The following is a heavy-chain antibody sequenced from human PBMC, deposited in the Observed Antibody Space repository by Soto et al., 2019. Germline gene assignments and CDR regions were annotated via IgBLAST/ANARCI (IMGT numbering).Heavy chain of an antibody. Sequence: ASVKVSCKASGYTFTSYGISWVRQAPGQGLEWMGWISAYNGNTNYAQKLQGRVTMTTDTSTSTAYMELRSLRSDDTAVYYCARVGVPSPQLLAENWLDPWGQGTLVTVSS. J-gene: IGHJ5*02. CDR3: ARVGVPSPQLLAENWLDP. D-gene: IGHD2-2*01. CDR2: ISAYNGNT. V-gene: IGHV1-18*01. CDR1: GYTFTSYG.